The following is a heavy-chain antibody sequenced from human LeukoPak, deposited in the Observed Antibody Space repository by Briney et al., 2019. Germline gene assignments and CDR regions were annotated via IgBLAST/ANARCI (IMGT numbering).Heavy chain of an antibody. J-gene: IGHJ3*02. CDR1: GFTLNTYW. CDR3: ARPLGYCSGGSCFPFDI. Sequence: GGSLRLSCAASGFTLNTYWMSWVRQPPGQGREWVANIRQDGTEKSYVDSVKGRCTIFRANAKTSLYLHMNSLRAEDTAVYFCARPLGYCSGGSCFPFDIWGQGTVVTVSS. V-gene: IGHV3-7*01. CDR2: IRQDGTEK. D-gene: IGHD2-15*01.